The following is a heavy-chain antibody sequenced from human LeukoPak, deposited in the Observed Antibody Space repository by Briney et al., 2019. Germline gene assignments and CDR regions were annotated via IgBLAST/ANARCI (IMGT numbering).Heavy chain of an antibody. CDR3: AREDYSDYYMDV. Sequence: GGSLRLSCAPYRFTLSSYWMHCVRQAPGKGLVWVSRINSEGSRTIYGDSVKGRITITSDNAKNTLYLQMNRMRAEDTAVHYCAREDYSDYYMDVWGKGTTVTVSS. J-gene: IGHJ6*03. D-gene: IGHD4-11*01. V-gene: IGHV3-74*01. CDR1: RFTLSSYW. CDR2: INSEGSRT.